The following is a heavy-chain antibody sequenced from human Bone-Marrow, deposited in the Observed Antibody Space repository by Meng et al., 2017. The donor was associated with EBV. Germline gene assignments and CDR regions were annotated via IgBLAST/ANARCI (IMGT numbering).Heavy chain of an antibody. CDR3: ARGVLLPDY. D-gene: IGHD2-15*01. Sequence: QVQLQQWGAGLLKPSETLSLTCAVYGGSFNTYYLIWIRQPPGQGLEWIGEINHRGRTKYNPSLKSRVTISVDASKNQFSLNLTSVTAADTAVYYCARGVLLPDYWGQGTLVTVYS. J-gene: IGHJ4*02. V-gene: IGHV4-34*01. CDR2: INHRGRT. CDR1: GGSFNTYY.